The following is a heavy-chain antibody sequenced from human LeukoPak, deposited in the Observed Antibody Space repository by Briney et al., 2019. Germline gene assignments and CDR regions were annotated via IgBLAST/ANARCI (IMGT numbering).Heavy chain of an antibody. D-gene: IGHD3-16*01. CDR1: GDSISNYY. J-gene: IGHJ2*01. CDR2: IHTSGST. CDR3: ARDSWAANL. V-gene: IGHV4-4*07. Sequence: SDTLSLTCTVSGDSISNYYWTWIRQPAGKGLEWIARIHTSGSTNCNPSLERRFTMSVDTSKNQFSLNLTSVTAADTAIYFCARDSWAANLWGRGTLVTVSS.